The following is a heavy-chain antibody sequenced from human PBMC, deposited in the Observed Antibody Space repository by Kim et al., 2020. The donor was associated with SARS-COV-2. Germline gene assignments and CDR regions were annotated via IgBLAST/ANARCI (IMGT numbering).Heavy chain of an antibody. J-gene: IGHJ3*02. CDR2: IYYSGST. CDR3: ASTDKIWGSYRYGAFDI. Sequence: SETLSLTCTVSGGSISSYYWSWIRQPPGKGLEWIGYIYYSGSTNYNPSLKSRVTISVDTSKNQFSLKLSSVTAADTAVYYCASTDKIWGSYRYGAFDIWGQGTMVTVSS. CDR1: GGSISSYY. V-gene: IGHV4-59*01. D-gene: IGHD3-16*02.